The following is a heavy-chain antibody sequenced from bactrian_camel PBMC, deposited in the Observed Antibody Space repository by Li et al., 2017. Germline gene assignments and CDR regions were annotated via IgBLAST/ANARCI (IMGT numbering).Heavy chain of an antibody. Sequence: HVQLVESGGGSVQAGGSLRLSCAASGYTYNRNCMAWFRQAPGKEREGVARIATGSGNTYYADSVKGRFTISEDKDKKTLNLQMNSLKPEDSGLYYCAAERVSTWFAPCPIVSDDYYYWGQGTQVTVS. J-gene: IGHJ4*01. CDR1: GYTYNRNC. V-gene: IGHV3S1*01. CDR3: AAERVSTWFAPCPIVSDDYYY. CDR2: IATGSGNT. D-gene: IGHD6*01.